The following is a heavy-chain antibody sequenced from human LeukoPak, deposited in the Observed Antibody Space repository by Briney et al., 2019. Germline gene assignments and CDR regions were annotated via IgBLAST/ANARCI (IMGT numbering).Heavy chain of an antibody. Sequence: SETLSLACTVSGGSISSSSYYWGWLRQPPGKGLEWIGSIYYSGSTYYNPSLKSRVTISVDTSKNQFSLKLSSVTAADTAVYYCARHEGGYFDYWGQGTLVTVSS. CDR3: ARHEGGYFDY. V-gene: IGHV4-39*01. J-gene: IGHJ4*02. CDR1: GGSISSSSYY. D-gene: IGHD3-16*01. CDR2: IYYSGST.